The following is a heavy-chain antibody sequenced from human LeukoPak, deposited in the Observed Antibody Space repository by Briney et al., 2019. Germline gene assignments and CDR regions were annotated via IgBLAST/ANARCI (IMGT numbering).Heavy chain of an antibody. V-gene: IGHV1-69*13. CDR3: ARDVGGSGHYFYMDV. CDR2: IIPMFGTA. CDR1: GYIFTGHY. Sequence: SVKVSCKTSGYIFTGHYIHWLRQAPGQGLEWMGGIIPMFGTANYAQKFLGRVTITADESTTTAYMELSSLRSDDTAVYYCARDVGGSGHYFYMDVWGKGTTVTVSS. J-gene: IGHJ6*03. D-gene: IGHD3-10*01.